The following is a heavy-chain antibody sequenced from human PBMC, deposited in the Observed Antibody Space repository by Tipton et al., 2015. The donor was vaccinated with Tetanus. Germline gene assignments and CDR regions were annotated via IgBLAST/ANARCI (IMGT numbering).Heavy chain of an antibody. CDR2: IYYTGST. V-gene: IGHV4-30-4*08. J-gene: IGHJ6*02. D-gene: IGHD3-16*01. CDR1: GGSISSGTFY. CDR3: ARDHGITWGGMGYYYGMDV. Sequence: TLSLTCTVSGGSISSGTFYWDWLRQPPGKPLEWIGNIYYTGSTYYNPSLKSRVTISVDTSKNQFSLRLSSVTAADTAVYYCARDHGITWGGMGYYYGMDVWGQGTTVTVSS.